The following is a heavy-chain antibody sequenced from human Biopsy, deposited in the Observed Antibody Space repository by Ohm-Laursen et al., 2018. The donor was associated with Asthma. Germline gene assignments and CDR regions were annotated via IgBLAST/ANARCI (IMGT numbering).Heavy chain of an antibody. CDR3: AKNNDQQLAY. Sequence: SLRLSCTASGFAFGKYGMYWARQAPGKGLQWVAVITHDGSRMYYADSVRGRFTISRDNSRNTLYLEMSSLRVDDTAVYYCAKNNDQQLAYWGRGTLVTVSS. J-gene: IGHJ4*02. CDR1: GFAFGKYG. V-gene: IGHV3-30*18. CDR2: ITHDGSRM. D-gene: IGHD6-13*01.